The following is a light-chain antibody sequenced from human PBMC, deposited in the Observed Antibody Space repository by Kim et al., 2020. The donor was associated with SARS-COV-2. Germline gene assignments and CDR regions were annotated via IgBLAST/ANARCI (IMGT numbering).Light chain of an antibody. J-gene: IGLJ1*01. CDR2: DVN. V-gene: IGLV2-14*03. CDR1: SSDIGGYNY. CDR3: SSYTTSITDSV. Sequence: QSALTQPASVSGSPGQSITISCTGTSSDIGGYNYVSWYQQHPGKAPKLIIYDVNYRPSGVSNRFSGSKSVNTASLAISGLQAEDEADYFCSSYTTSITDSVFGTGTKVTVL.